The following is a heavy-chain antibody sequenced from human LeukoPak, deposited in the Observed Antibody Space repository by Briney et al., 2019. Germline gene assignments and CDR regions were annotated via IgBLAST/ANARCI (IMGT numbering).Heavy chain of an antibody. V-gene: IGHV1-24*01. CDR2: FDPEDVET. Sequence: ASVKVSCKVSGYTLTELSMHWVRQAPGKGLEWMGGFDPEDVETIYAQNFQGRVTMTEDTSTDTAYMELSSLRSEDTAVYYCATDLQDPDSTMVRGVTYYFDYWGQGTLVTVSS. J-gene: IGHJ4*02. CDR1: GYTLTELS. D-gene: IGHD3-10*01. CDR3: ATDLQDPDSTMVRGVTYYFDY.